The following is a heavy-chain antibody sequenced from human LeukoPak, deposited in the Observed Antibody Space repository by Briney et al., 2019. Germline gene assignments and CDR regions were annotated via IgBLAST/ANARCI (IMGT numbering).Heavy chain of an antibody. Sequence: GGSLRLSCAASGFTFDDYAMHWVRQAPGKGLEWVSGISWNSGSIGYADSVKGRFTISRDNAKNSLYLQMNSLRAEDTALYYCAKGAKFVVVPAAIMDSSPSFDYWGQGTLVTVSS. CDR1: GFTFDDYA. D-gene: IGHD2-2*02. J-gene: IGHJ4*02. V-gene: IGHV3-9*01. CDR3: AKGAKFVVVPAAIMDSSPSFDY. CDR2: ISWNSGSI.